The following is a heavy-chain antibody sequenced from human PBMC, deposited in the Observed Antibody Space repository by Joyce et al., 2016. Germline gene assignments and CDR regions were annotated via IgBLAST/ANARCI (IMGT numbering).Heavy chain of an antibody. V-gene: IGHV1-46*01. Sequence: QVQLVQSGPEVKKPGASVMVSCKASGYTFTSYYIHWVRQARGQGLEWMGVINPSTGSPTYAQGFQGRLTMTSDTSTSTGSMEVSSRRSEDTAVFYCARHGGYCSGGGCYRDWFDSWGQGTLVAVSS. D-gene: IGHD2-15*01. J-gene: IGHJ5*01. CDR3: ARHGGYCSGGGCYRDWFDS. CDR2: INPSTGSP. CDR1: GYTFTSYY.